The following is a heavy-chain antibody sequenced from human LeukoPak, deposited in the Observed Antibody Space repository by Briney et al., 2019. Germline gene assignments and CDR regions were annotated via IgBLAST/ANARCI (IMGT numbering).Heavy chain of an antibody. V-gene: IGHV1-69*13. CDR2: IIPIFGTA. D-gene: IGHD3-10*01. CDR1: GGTFSSYA. J-gene: IGHJ4*02. Sequence: ASVKVSCKASGGTFSSYAISWVRQAPGQGLEWMGGIIPIFGTANYAQKFQGRVTITADESTSTAYMELSSLRSEDTAVYYCATVYGSGSYGFHWGQGTRVTVSS. CDR3: ATVYGSGSYGFH.